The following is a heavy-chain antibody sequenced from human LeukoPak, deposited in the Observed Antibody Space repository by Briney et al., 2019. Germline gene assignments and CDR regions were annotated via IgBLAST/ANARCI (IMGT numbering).Heavy chain of an antibody. CDR3: ARDLRSTMIVVAETNWFDP. CDR1: GFTFSSYW. Sequence: GGSLRLSCAASGFTFSSYWMSWVRQAPGKGLEWVANVKQDGSEKYYVDSVKGRFTISRDNAKNSLYLQMNSLRAEDTAVYYCARDLRSTMIVVAETNWFDPWGQGTLVTVSS. D-gene: IGHD3-22*01. J-gene: IGHJ5*02. CDR2: VKQDGSEK. V-gene: IGHV3-7*01.